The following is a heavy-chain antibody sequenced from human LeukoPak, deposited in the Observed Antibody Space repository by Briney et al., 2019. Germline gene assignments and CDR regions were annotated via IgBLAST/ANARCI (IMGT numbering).Heavy chain of an antibody. Sequence: SETLSLTCTVSGDSINSGDFYWSWIRQPPGKGLEWIGYIYHSGSTYYNPSLKSRVTMSVQTSKNQFSLKLSSVTAADTAVYYCARGSPTYFSTWDFDYWGQGTLVTVSS. CDR3: ARGSPTYFSTWDFDY. D-gene: IGHD6-13*01. CDR2: IYHSGST. CDR1: GDSINSGDFY. J-gene: IGHJ4*02. V-gene: IGHV4-30-4*01.